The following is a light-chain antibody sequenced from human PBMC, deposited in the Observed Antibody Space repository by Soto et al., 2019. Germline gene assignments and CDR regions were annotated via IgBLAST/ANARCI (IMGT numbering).Light chain of an antibody. CDR2: KAS. CDR3: QHYNSYSEA. V-gene: IGKV1-5*03. Sequence: IQMTQSPSTLSASVVDIVTITCRASQSISSWLAWNQQKPGKAPKLLIYKASTLKSGVPSRFSGSGSGTEFTLTISSLQPDDFATYYCQHYNSYSEAFGQGTKVDIK. J-gene: IGKJ1*01. CDR1: QSISSW.